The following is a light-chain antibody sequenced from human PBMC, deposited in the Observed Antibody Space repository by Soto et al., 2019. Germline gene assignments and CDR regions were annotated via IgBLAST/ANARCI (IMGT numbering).Light chain of an antibody. Sequence: QSVLTQPASVSGSPGQSITISCTGTSSDVGTYNLVSWHQHHPGKAPKLIIYEGSKRPSGVSNRFSCSKSGNTASLTISGLQAEDEADYYCCSFAVGSTLVFGGGTQLTVL. J-gene: IGLJ2*01. CDR1: SSDVGTYNL. CDR3: CSFAVGSTLV. CDR2: EGS. V-gene: IGLV2-23*01.